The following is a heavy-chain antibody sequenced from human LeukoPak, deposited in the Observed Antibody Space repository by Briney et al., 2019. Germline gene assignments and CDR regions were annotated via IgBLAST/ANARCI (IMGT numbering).Heavy chain of an antibody. CDR2: INPNSGGT. CDR1: GYTFTGYY. Sequence: GASVKVSCKASGYTFTGYYMHWVRQAPGQGLEWMGWINPNSGGTNYAQKFQGRVTMTRDTSISTAYMELSRLRSDDTAVYYCARDHASGRHSGSYYLFDYWGQGTLVTVSS. J-gene: IGHJ4*02. D-gene: IGHD1-26*01. CDR3: ARDHASGRHSGSYYLFDY. V-gene: IGHV1-2*02.